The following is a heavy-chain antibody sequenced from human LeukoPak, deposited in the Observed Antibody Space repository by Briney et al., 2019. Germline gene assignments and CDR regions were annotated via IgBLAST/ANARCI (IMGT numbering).Heavy chain of an antibody. V-gene: IGHV1-69*06. CDR3: ARYRASSGKAWFDP. CDR1: GGTFSSYA. Sequence: ASVKVSCKASGGTFSSYAISWVRQAPGQGLEWMGRIIPIFGTANYAQKFQGRVTITADKSTSTAYMELSSLRSEDTAVYYCARYRASSGKAWFDPCGQGTLVIVSS. D-gene: IGHD3-22*01. J-gene: IGHJ5*02. CDR2: IIPIFGTA.